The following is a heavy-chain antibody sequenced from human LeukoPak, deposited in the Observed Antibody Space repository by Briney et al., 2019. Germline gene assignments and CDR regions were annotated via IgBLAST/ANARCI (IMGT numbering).Heavy chain of an antibody. CDR3: ARRAPLSGESLDN. V-gene: IGHV5-51*01. CDR2: TFAGYSYT. Sequence: GESLKISCQSSGYNFTPYWIVWVRQMPGKGLEWMGITFAGYSYTIYSPSFQGQVTISVDKSISTAYLQWSSLKASDTAMYYCARRAPLSGESLDNWGQGTLVTVSS. CDR1: GYNFTPYW. D-gene: IGHD4-17*01. J-gene: IGHJ4*02.